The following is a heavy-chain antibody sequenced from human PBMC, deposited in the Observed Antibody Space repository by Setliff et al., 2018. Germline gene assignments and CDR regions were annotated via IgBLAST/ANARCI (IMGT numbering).Heavy chain of an antibody. V-gene: IGHV4-61*02. D-gene: IGHD6-19*01. CDR3: ARVSQYGSGWYYYYYYGMDV. J-gene: IGHJ6*02. CDR2: IFTSGST. Sequence: SETLSLTCTVSGGSISSGSYYWSWIRQPAGKGLEWIGRIFTSGSTNYNPSLKSRVTISVDTSKNQFSLKLSSVTAADTAVYYCARVSQYGSGWYYYYYYGMDVWGQGTTVTVSS. CDR1: GGSISSGSYY.